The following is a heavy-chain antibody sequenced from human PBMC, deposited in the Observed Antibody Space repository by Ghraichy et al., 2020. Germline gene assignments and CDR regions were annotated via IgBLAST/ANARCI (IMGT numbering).Heavy chain of an antibody. Sequence: GGSLRHSCAASGFTFSNYVISWVRQAPGKGLEWVSAISGSGGDTYYPDSVKGRFTISRDNSKNTLYLQMNSLRAEDTAVYYCAKGIAAGTTTISYYYNGMDIWGQGTTVTVSS. CDR3: AKGIAAGTTTISYYYNGMDI. J-gene: IGHJ6*02. V-gene: IGHV3-23*01. CDR1: GFTFSNYV. CDR2: ISGSGGDT. D-gene: IGHD6-13*01.